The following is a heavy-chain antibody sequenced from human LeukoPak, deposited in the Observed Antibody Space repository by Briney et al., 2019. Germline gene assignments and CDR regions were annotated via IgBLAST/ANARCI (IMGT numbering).Heavy chain of an antibody. CDR3: ARGMGWDLLDY. CDR2: IYPGDSDT. J-gene: IGHJ4*02. Sequence: GESLKISCKGSGYIFTTYWIGWVRQMPGKGLEWMGIIYPGDSDTKYSPSFQGQVTISADRSIRTAYLQWTTLKASDTAIYYCARGMGWDLLDYWGQGTLVTVSS. D-gene: IGHD4-23*01. V-gene: IGHV5-51*01. CDR1: GYIFTTYW.